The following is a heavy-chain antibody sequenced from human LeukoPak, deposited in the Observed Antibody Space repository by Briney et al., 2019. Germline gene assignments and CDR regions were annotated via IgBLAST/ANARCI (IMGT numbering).Heavy chain of an antibody. D-gene: IGHD1-14*01. J-gene: IGHJ6*02. CDR2: ISSSSSTI. CDR3: ARDNPETGTTMDV. Sequence: PGGSLRLSCAASGFTFSSYSMNWVRQAPGKGLEWVSYISSSSSTIYYADSVKGRFTISRDNAKNSLYLQMSSLRAEDTAVYYRARDNPETGTTMDVWGQGTTVTVSS. V-gene: IGHV3-48*01. CDR1: GFTFSSYS.